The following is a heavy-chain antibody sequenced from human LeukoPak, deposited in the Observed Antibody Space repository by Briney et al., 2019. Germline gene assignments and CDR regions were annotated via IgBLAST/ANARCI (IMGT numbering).Heavy chain of an antibody. Sequence: GGSLRLSCAASGFTFSSYAMHWVRQAPGKGLEWVAVISYDGSNKHYADSVKGRFTISRDNSKNTLYLQMNSLRAEDTAVYYCARDGNSGSYYDAFDIWGQGTMVTVSS. CDR3: ARDGNSGSYYDAFDI. J-gene: IGHJ3*02. V-gene: IGHV3-30-3*01. CDR2: ISYDGSNK. D-gene: IGHD1-26*01. CDR1: GFTFSSYA.